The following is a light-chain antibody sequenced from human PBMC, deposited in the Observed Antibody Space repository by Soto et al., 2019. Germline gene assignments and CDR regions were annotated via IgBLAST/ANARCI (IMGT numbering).Light chain of an antibody. CDR1: QSVSSN. Sequence: EIVMTQSPATLSVSPGERATLSCRASQSVSSNLAWFQQRPGQAPRLLIFATSRRATDIPARFSGSGSGTEFTLTISSLQSEDFAVFYCPHYKQWPITFGQGTRLEI. CDR2: ATS. CDR3: PHYKQWPIT. V-gene: IGKV3D-15*01. J-gene: IGKJ5*01.